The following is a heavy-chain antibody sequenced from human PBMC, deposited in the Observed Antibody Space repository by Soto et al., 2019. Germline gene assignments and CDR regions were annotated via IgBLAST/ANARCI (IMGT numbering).Heavy chain of an antibody. CDR2: IIPIFGTA. D-gene: IGHD3-22*01. V-gene: IGHV1-69*01. CDR3: ARGWGYDSNDYYYAY. J-gene: IGHJ4*02. CDR1: GGTFSRHA. Sequence: QVQLVQSGAEVRKPGSSVKVSCKASGGTFSRHAISWVRQAPGQGLEWMGGIIPIFGTANYAQKLQGRVTIIADESTSTVYMELSSLRSEDTAMYYCARGWGYDSNDYYYAYWGQGTLVIVSS.